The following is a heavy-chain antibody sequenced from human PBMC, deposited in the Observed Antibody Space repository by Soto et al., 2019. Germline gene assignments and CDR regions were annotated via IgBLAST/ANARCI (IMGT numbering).Heavy chain of an antibody. Sequence: QVQLVESGGGVVQPGRSLRLSCAASGFTFSSYAMHWVRQAPGKGLEWVAVISYDGSNKYYADSVKGRFTISRDNSKNTLYLQMNSLRAEDTAVYYCARDLAGYSSSWWIRSKDYWGQGTLVTVSS. CDR2: ISYDGSNK. J-gene: IGHJ4*02. CDR3: ARDLAGYSSSWWIRSKDY. V-gene: IGHV3-30-3*01. CDR1: GFTFSSYA. D-gene: IGHD6-13*01.